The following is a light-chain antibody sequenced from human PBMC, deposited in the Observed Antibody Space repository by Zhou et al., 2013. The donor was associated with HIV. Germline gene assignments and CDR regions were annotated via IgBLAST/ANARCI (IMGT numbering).Light chain of an antibody. CDR1: QSIDMF. Sequence: GDRVTITCRASQSIDMFLAWYQQKPGKAPELLIYLASTLESGVSSKFSGSGSGTEFTLTINSLQPDYSAIYYCQQYRSYSWTFGQGTKVEI. CDR2: LAS. CDR3: QQYRSYSWT. J-gene: IGKJ1*01. V-gene: IGKV1-5*03.